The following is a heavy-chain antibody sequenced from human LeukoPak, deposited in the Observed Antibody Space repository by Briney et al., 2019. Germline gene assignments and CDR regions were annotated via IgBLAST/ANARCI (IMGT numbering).Heavy chain of an antibody. CDR3: ARLNGYSYAEY. CDR2: IYHSGST. D-gene: IGHD5-18*01. Sequence: SQTLSLTCAVSGGSISSGGYSWSWIRQPPGKGLEWIGYIYHSGSTYYNPSLKSRVTISVDTSKNQSSLKLSSVTAADTAVYYCARLNGYSYAEYWGQGTLVTVSS. CDR1: GGSISSGGYS. V-gene: IGHV4-30-2*02. J-gene: IGHJ4*02.